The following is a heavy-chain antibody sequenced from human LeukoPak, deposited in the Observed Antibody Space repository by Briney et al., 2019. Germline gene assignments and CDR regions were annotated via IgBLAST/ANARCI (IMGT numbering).Heavy chain of an antibody. Sequence: PGGSLRLSCAASGFTFSSYEMNWVRQAPGKGLKWVSYISSSGSTIYYADSVKGRFTISRDNAKNSLYLQMNSLRAEDTAVYYCARDSITMVRGVIRYFDYWGQGTLVTVSS. J-gene: IGHJ4*02. CDR1: GFTFSSYE. V-gene: IGHV3-48*03. CDR2: ISSSGSTI. CDR3: ARDSITMVRGVIRYFDY. D-gene: IGHD3-10*01.